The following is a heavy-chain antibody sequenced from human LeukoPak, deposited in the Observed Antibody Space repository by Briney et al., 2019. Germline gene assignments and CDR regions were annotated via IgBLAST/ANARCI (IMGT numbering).Heavy chain of an antibody. D-gene: IGHD3-10*01. Sequence: PGGSLRLSCAASGFTFSSYAMHWVRQAPGKGLEWVAVISYDGSNKYYADSVKGRFTISRDNSKNTLYLQMNSLRAEDTAVYYCARDYGSDRVYYGMDVWGQGTTVTVSS. CDR2: ISYDGSNK. V-gene: IGHV3-30*04. CDR3: ARDYGSDRVYYGMDV. J-gene: IGHJ6*02. CDR1: GFTFSSYA.